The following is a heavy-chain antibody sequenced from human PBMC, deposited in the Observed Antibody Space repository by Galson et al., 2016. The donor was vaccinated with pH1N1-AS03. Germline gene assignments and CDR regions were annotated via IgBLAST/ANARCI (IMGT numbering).Heavy chain of an antibody. J-gene: IGHJ4*02. V-gene: IGHV4-30-4*08. Sequence: TLSLTCTVSGGSISSGDYYWSWIRQPPGKGLEWIGYIFYSESTYYNPSLKSRVTISVDTSKNQFSLTLTSVTAADTAVYYCARGVAAAGSYYFDYWGQGTLVTVSS. CDR1: GGSISSGDYY. CDR3: ARGVAAAGSYYFDY. CDR2: IFYSEST. D-gene: IGHD6-13*01.